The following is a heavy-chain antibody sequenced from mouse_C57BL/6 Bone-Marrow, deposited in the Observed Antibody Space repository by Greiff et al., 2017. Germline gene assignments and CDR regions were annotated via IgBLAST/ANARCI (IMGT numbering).Heavy chain of an antibody. V-gene: IGHV1-55*01. D-gene: IGHD4-1*01. J-gene: IGHJ2*01. Sequence: QVQLQQPGAELVKPGASVKMSCKASGYTFTSYWITWVKQRPGQGLEWIGDIYPTSGRTNYNEKFKSKAILTVDTSSNTAYMQLSSLTSEDAAVFYGARSGPLGRSLDYWGQGTTLTVSS. CDR2: IYPTSGRT. CDR1: GYTFTSYW. CDR3: ARSGPLGRSLDY.